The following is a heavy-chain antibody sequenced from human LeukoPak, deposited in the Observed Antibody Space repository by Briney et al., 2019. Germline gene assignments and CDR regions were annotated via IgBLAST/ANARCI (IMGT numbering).Heavy chain of an antibody. J-gene: IGHJ5*02. CDR1: GGTFSSYA. D-gene: IGHD5-18*01. CDR3: AKKSLRGYTYGRDDDH. CDR2: IIPIFGTA. Sequence: SVKVSCKASGGTFSSYAISWVRQAPGQGLEWMGGIIPIFGTANYAQKFQGRVTITADESTSTAYMELSSLRSEDTAVYYCAKKSLRGYTYGRDDDHWGQGTLVTVSS. V-gene: IGHV1-69*01.